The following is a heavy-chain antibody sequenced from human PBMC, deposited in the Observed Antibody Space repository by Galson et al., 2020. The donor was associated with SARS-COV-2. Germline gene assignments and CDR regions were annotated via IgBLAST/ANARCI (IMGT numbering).Heavy chain of an antibody. V-gene: IGHV4-59*13. J-gene: IGHJ2*01. CDR1: GGSISSYY. CDR2: VYYSGST. CDR3: ARDWGMSYYDSSGYPIGYFDL. D-gene: IGHD3-22*01. Sequence: SETLSLTCTVSGGSISSYYWSWIRQPPGKGLEWIGYVYYSGSTNYNPSLKSRVTISVDTSKNQFSLKLSSVTAADTAVYYCARDWGMSYYDSSGYPIGYFDLWGRGTLVTVSS.